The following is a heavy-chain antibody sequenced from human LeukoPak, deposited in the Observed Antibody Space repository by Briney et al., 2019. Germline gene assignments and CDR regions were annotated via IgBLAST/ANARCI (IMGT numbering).Heavy chain of an antibody. CDR1: GGSFSGYY. V-gene: IGHV4-34*01. CDR2: INHSGST. Sequence: PSETLSLTCAVYGGSFSGYYWSWIRQPPGKGLEWLGEINHSGSTNYNPSLKSRVTISVDTSKNQFSLKLSSVTAADTAVYYCARGPVGATPWYYYYYMDVWGKGTTVTVSS. D-gene: IGHD1-26*01. J-gene: IGHJ6*03. CDR3: ARGPVGATPWYYYYYMDV.